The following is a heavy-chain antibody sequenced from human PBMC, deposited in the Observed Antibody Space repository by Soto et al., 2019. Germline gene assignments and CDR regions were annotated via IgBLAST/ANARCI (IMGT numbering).Heavy chain of an antibody. J-gene: IGHJ6*02. D-gene: IGHD6-19*01. CDR1: GFTFSSYA. CDR2: IIGSGGST. V-gene: IGHV3-23*01. Sequence: GGSLRLSCAASGFTFSSYAMSWVRQAPGKGLEWVLAIIGSGGSTYYADSVKGRFTISRDNSKNTLYLQMNSLRAEDTAVYYCAKGEAVADNYYYYGMDVWGQGTTVTVSS. CDR3: AKGEAVADNYYYYGMDV.